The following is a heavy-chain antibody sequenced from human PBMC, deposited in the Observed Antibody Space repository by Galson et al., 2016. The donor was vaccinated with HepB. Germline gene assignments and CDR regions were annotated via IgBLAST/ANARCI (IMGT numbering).Heavy chain of an antibody. CDR1: GFAFSSHW. V-gene: IGHV3-74*01. CDR2: SSSDGRIS. J-gene: IGHJ5*02. Sequence: SLRLSCAASGFAFSSHWMHWVRQDPGKGLVWVSRSSSDGRISYYADSVKGRFTISRDNAKNTLYLQMNSLRTEDTAVYFCVRDQSVVPTTAYNWFDPWGRGTLVTVSP. D-gene: IGHD1-1*01. CDR3: VRDQSVVPTTAYNWFDP.